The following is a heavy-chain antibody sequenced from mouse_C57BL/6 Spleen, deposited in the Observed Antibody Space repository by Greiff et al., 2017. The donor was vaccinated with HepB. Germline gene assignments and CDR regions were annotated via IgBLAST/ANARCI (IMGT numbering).Heavy chain of an antibody. CDR3: TRSGKGSYYFDY. D-gene: IGHD3-1*01. J-gene: IGHJ2*01. CDR1: GYTFTDYE. CDR2: IDPETGGT. V-gene: IGHV1-15*01. Sequence: VQLQQSGAELVRPGASVTLSCKASGYTFTDYEMHWVKQTPVHGLEWIGAIDPETGGTAYNQKFKGKAILTADKSSSTAYMELRSLTSEDSAVYYCTRSGKGSYYFDYWGQGTTLTVSS.